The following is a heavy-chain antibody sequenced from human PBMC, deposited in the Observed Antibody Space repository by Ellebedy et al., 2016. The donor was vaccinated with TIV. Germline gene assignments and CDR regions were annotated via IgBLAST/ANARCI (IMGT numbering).Heavy chain of an antibody. CDR2: IKQDGSEK. CDR1: GFTFSRYW. Sequence: PGGSLRLSCAASGFTFSRYWMSWVRQAPGKGLEWVAQIKQDGSEKYYVDSVKGRFSISRDNAKNSLYLQMNSLRAEDTAVYFCARILSGPYFDHWGQGSLVTVSS. V-gene: IGHV3-7*01. CDR3: ARILSGPYFDH. J-gene: IGHJ4*02. D-gene: IGHD1-26*01.